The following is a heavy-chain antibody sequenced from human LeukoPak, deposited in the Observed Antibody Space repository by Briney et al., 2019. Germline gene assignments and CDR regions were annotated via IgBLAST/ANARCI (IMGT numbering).Heavy chain of an antibody. CDR2: ISSSGSTI. D-gene: IGHD2-2*01. Sequence: GGSLRLSCAASGFTFSDYYMSWIRQAPGKGLEWVSYISSSGSTIYYADSVKGRFTISRDNAKNSLYLQMNSLRAEDTAVYYCARSGDCSSTSCWFDPWGQGTLVTVSS. CDR3: ARSGDCSSTSCWFDP. CDR1: GFTFSDYY. V-gene: IGHV3-11*04. J-gene: IGHJ5*02.